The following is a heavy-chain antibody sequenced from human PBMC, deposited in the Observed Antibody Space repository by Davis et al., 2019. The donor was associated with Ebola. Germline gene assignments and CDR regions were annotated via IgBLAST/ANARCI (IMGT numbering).Heavy chain of an antibody. J-gene: IGHJ4*02. D-gene: IGHD6-19*01. CDR1: GGSVSNYY. Sequence: GSLRLSCTVSGGSVSNYYWSWIRQPPGKGLEWIGYIYYSGSTNYNPSLKSRVTISVDTSKNQFSLKLSSVTAADTAVYYCARGGIAVAGFDYWGQGTLVTVSS. CDR2: IYYSGST. CDR3: ARGGIAVAGFDY. V-gene: IGHV4-59*02.